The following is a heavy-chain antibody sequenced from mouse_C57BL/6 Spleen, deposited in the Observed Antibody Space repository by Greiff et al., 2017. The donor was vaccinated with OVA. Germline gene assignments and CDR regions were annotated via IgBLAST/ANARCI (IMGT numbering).Heavy chain of an antibody. CDR2: INPNNGGT. CDR3: ARDGYYGSSFRY. J-gene: IGHJ2*01. D-gene: IGHD1-1*01. CDR1: GYTFTDYY. V-gene: IGHV1-26*01. Sequence: VQLQQSGPELVKPGASVKISCKASGYTFTDYYMNWVKQSHGKSLEWIGDINPNNGGTSYNQKFKGKATLTVDKSSSTAYMELRSLTSEDSAVYYCARDGYYGSSFRYWGQGTTLTVSS.